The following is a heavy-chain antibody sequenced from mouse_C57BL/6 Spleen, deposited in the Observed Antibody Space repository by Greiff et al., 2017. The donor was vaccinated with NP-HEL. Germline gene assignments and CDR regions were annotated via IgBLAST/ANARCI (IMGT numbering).Heavy chain of an antibody. CDR1: GYSFTDYN. CDR2: INPNYGTT. J-gene: IGHJ2*01. D-gene: IGHD1-1*01. Sequence: VQLKQSGPELVKPGASVKISCKASGYSFTDYNMNWVKQSNGKSLEWIGVINPNYGTTSYNQKFKGKATLTVDQSSSTAYMQLNSLTSEDSAVYYCARAIYYYGSSYRDYFDYWGQGTTLTVSS. CDR3: ARAIYYYGSSYRDYFDY. V-gene: IGHV1-39*01.